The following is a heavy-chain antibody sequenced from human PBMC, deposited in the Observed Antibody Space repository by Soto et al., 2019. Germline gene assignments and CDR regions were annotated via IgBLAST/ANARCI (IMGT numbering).Heavy chain of an antibody. CDR3: AKDMGGAVAGRRVGDY. D-gene: IGHD6-19*01. V-gene: IGHV3-9*01. CDR1: GFTFDDYA. Sequence: LRLSCAASGFTFDDYAMHWVRQAPGKSLEWVSGISWNSGSIGYADSVKGRFTISRDNAKNSLYLQMNSLRAEDTALYYCAKDMGGAVAGRRVGDYWGQGTLVTVSS. J-gene: IGHJ4*02. CDR2: ISWNSGSI.